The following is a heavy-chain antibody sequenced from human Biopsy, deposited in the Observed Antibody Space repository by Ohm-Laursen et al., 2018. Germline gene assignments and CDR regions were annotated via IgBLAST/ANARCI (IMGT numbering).Heavy chain of an antibody. Sequence: GASVTVSCQASDYTFYSYGITWVRRAPGQGLEWMGWITADEKNSAPKFQGRVTMTTDMSTSTAYMELRGLKSDDTAVYYCARVFGGAYYSYAFDIWGQGTLVIVSS. CDR1: DYTFYSYG. CDR2: ITADEK. D-gene: IGHD1-26*01. J-gene: IGHJ3*02. CDR3: ARVFGGAYYSYAFDI. V-gene: IGHV1-18*04.